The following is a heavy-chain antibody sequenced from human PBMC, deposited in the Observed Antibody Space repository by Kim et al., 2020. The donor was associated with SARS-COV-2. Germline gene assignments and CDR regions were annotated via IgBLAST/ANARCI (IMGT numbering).Heavy chain of an antibody. V-gene: IGHV1-3*01. CDR3: ARGGAVLRFLEWLSSYFDY. CDR2: INAGSGNT. CDR1: GYTFSNYA. Sequence: ASVKVSCKASGYTFSNYAMHWVRQAPGQRLEWMGWINAGSGNTEYSQKFQGRLIITRDTSASTAYMELSSLRSEDTAVYHCARGGAVLRFLEWLSSYFDY. D-gene: IGHD3-3*01. J-gene: IGHJ4*01.